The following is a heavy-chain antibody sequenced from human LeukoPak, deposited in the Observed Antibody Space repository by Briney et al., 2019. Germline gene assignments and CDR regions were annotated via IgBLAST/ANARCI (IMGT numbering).Heavy chain of an antibody. D-gene: IGHD1-20*01. CDR3: ARNALTAPNHYYMDV. CDR1: GGSISGYY. J-gene: IGHJ6*03. Sequence: SETVSLTCTVSGGSISGYYWNWIRQPPGKGLEWVGYIYYTGSTIYNPSLKSRVTISLDTSKNQFSLKLNSVTAADTAVYFCARNALTAPNHYYMDVWGKGTTVTVSS. CDR2: IYYTGST. V-gene: IGHV4-59*01.